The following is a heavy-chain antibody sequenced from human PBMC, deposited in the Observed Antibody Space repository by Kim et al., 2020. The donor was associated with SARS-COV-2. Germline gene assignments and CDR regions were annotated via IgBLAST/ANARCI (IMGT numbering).Heavy chain of an antibody. D-gene: IGHD6-13*01. V-gene: IGHV3-33*06. Sequence: GRFTISRDNSKNTLYLQMNSLRAEDTAVYYCAKVLYGAAAGTRYYYGMDVWGQGTTVTVSS. J-gene: IGHJ6*02. CDR3: AKVLYGAAAGTRYYYGMDV.